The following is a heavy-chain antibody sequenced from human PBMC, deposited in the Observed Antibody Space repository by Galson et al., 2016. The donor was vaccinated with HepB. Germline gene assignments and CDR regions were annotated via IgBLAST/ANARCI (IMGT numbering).Heavy chain of an antibody. J-gene: IGHJ4*02. CDR3: AKLIRTGSSGSDS. CDR1: GFTFSSYA. CDR2: ISGSGGST. V-gene: IGHV3-23*01. D-gene: IGHD5-12*01. Sequence: SLRLSCAASGFTFSSYAMSWVRQAPGKGLEWVSAISGSGGSTYYADSVKGRFTISRDNSKNTLWLQMDSLRAEDTAVYFCAKLIRTGSSGSDSWGQGTPVTVSS.